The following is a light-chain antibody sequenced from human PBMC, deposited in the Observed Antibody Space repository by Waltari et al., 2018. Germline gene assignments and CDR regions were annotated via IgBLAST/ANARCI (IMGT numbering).Light chain of an antibody. J-gene: IGKJ2*01. CDR3: MQGTHWPYT. Sequence: DVVMTQSPLSLSVTLGQAASIPCTSSQSLVHSDGNTHVNWFQQRPGQSPRRLIYRVSNRDSGVPDRFSGSGSGTDFTLKINKVEAEDVGIYYCMQGTHWPYTFGQGTKLDIK. V-gene: IGKV2-30*02. CDR1: QSLVHSDGNTH. CDR2: RVS.